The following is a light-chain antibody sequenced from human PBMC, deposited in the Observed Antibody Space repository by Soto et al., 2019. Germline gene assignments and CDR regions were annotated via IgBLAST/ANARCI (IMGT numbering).Light chain of an antibody. CDR3: SSYTTSSALQV. V-gene: IGLV2-14*01. CDR2: GVN. Sequence: QSVLTQPASVSGSPGQSITISCSGTISDFVLYNYVSWYQQHPGKAPKLMIYGVNNRPSGVSNRFSGSKSGNTASLTISGLQADDEADYYCSSYTTSSALQVFGTGTMLTVL. CDR1: ISDFVLYNY. J-gene: IGLJ1*01.